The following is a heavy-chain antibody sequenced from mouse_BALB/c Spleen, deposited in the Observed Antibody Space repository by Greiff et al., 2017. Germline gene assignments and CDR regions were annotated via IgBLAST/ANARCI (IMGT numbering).Heavy chain of an antibody. CDR2: IDPENGNT. V-gene: IGHV14-1*02. CDR1: GFNIKDYY. CDR3: ASGYFDY. Sequence: DVQLQESGAELVRPGASVKLSCKASGFNIKDYYMHWVKQRPEQGLEWIGWIDPENGNTIYDPKFQGKASITADTSSNTAYLQLSSLTSEDTAVYYCASGYFDYWGQGTTLTVSS. J-gene: IGHJ2*01.